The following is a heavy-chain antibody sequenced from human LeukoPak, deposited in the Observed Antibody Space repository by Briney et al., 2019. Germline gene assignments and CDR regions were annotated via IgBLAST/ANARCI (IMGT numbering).Heavy chain of an antibody. J-gene: IGHJ1*01. CDR2: IDPSDSYT. V-gene: IGHV5-10-1*01. Sequence: GESLKISCKGSGYSFTSYWISWVRQMPGKGLEWMGRIDPSDSYTNYSPSFQGHVTISADKSITTAYLQWRSLKASDTAMFYCATSVGAEYFQHWGQGILVTVSS. CDR3: ATSVGAEYFQH. CDR1: GYSFTSYW.